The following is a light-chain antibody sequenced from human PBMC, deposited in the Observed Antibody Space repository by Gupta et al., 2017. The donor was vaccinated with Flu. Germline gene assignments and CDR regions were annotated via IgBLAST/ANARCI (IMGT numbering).Light chain of an antibody. CDR1: QSISSY. J-gene: IGKJ2*01. CDR2: AAS. Sequence: DIQMTHSPSSLSASVGDRVTITCRASQSISSYLNWYQQKPGKAPKPLIYAASSLQSGVPSRFSGSGSGTEFTLTISSLQPEDFATYYCQQSDSTLYTFGQGTKLEIK. CDR3: QQSDSTLYT. V-gene: IGKV1-39*01.